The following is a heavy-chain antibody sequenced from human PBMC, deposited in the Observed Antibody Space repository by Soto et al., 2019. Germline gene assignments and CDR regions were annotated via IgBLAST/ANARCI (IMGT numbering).Heavy chain of an antibody. V-gene: IGHV1-2*02. CDR1: GYTFTGYY. CDR3: ARIGVSGFNFDY. J-gene: IGHJ4*02. D-gene: IGHD3-3*01. CDR2: INPNSGST. Sequence: ASVKVSCKASGYTFTGYYMHWVRQAPGQGLEWMGWINPNSGSTNYAQKFQGRVTMTRDTSISTAYMELSRLRSDDTAVYYCARIGVSGFNFDYWGQGTLVTVSS.